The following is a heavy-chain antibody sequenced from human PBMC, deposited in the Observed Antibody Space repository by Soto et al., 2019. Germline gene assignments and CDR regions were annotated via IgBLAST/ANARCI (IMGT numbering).Heavy chain of an antibody. J-gene: IGHJ5*02. V-gene: IGHV4-59*01. D-gene: IGHD4-17*01. CDR2: IYYSGST. CDR1: GGSISSYY. CDR3: ARETTTTAWFDL. Sequence: ETLSLTCTVSGGSISSYYWSWIRQPPGKGLEWIGYIYYSGSTNYNPSLKSRVTISVDTSKNQFSLKLSSVTAADTAVYYCARETTTTAWFDLWLQATLVTGSS.